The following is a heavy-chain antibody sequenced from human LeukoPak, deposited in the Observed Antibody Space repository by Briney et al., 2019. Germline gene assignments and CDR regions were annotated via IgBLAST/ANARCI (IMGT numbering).Heavy chain of an antibody. Sequence: KPSETLSLTCTVSGGSISSYYWSWIRQPPGKGLEWIGYIYYSGSTNYNPSLKSRVTISVDTSKNQFSLKLSSVTAADTAVYYCARDGIAAAGNGFDYWGQGTLVTVSS. V-gene: IGHV4-59*12. CDR2: IYYSGST. J-gene: IGHJ4*02. CDR1: GGSISSYY. CDR3: ARDGIAAAGNGFDY. D-gene: IGHD6-13*01.